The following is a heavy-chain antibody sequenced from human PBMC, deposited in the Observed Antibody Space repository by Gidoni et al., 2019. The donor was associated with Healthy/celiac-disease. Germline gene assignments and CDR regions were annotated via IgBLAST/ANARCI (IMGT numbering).Heavy chain of an antibody. D-gene: IGHD2-15*01. CDR1: GGSISSSSYY. V-gene: IGHV4-39*07. Sequence: QLQLQESGPGLVKPSETLSLTCTVAGGSISSSSYYWGWSRQPPGKGLEWMGSIYDSGSTYSNPSLTRRVTISVDTSKNQFSLKLSSVTAADTAVYYCARDRGRSVVVAATRSWGQGTLVTVSS. CDR3: ARDRGRSVVVAATRS. J-gene: IGHJ4*02. CDR2: IYDSGST.